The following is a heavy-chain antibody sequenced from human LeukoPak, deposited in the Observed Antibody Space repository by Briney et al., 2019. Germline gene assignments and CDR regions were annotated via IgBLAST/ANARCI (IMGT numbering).Heavy chain of an antibody. CDR1: GYTFTSYG. CDR3: ARDVPRRYYYYYMDV. V-gene: IGHV1-18*01. Sequence: ASVKVSCKASGYTFTSYGISWVRQAPGHGLEWMGWISAYNGNTNYAQKLQGRVTMTTDTSTSTAYMELRSLRSDDTAVYYCARDVPRRYYYYYMDVWGKGTTVTVSS. J-gene: IGHJ6*03. CDR2: ISAYNGNT.